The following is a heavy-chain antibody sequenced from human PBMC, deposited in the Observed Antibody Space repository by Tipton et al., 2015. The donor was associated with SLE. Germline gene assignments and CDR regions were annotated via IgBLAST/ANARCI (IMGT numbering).Heavy chain of an antibody. CDR3: ARGGYSRGSAFDI. CDR1: GGSISSYY. Sequence: LRLSCTVSGGSISSYYWSWIRQPPGKGLEWIGYIYYSGSTNYNPSLKSRVTISVDTSKNQFSLKLSSVTAADTAVYYCARGGYSRGSAFDIWGQGTMVTVSS. V-gene: IGHV4-59*12. CDR2: IYYSGST. J-gene: IGHJ3*02. D-gene: IGHD5-18*01.